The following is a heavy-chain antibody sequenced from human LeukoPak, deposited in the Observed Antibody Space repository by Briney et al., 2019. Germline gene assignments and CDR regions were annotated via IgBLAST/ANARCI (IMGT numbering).Heavy chain of an antibody. CDR3: ARGYRTGDMTIFAY. V-gene: IGHV1-2*02. CDR1: GYSFSDHY. J-gene: IGHJ4*02. CDR2: IYPNNGGT. D-gene: IGHD3-3*01. Sequence: ASVKVSCKASGYSFSDHYMQWVRQAPGQGLEWMGWIYPNNGGTGYAQNSQGRVTMTRDTSINTVYMELTRLRFDDTAVYYCARGYRTGDMTIFAYWGQGSLVTVSS.